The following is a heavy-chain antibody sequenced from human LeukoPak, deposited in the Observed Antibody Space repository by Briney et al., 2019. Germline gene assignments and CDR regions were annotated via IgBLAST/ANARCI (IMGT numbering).Heavy chain of an antibody. CDR3: AKVGSVVIPATVGGHY. CDR1: GFTFNNYA. Sequence: GGSLRLSCAASGFTFNNYAMSWVRQAPGKGLEWLSTISSNGGSTYYADSVRGRFTISRDNSKNTLSLQMNSLRAEDTAVYYCAKVGSVVIPATVGGHYWGQGTLVTVSS. V-gene: IGHV3-23*01. CDR2: ISSNGGST. D-gene: IGHD2-2*01. J-gene: IGHJ4*02.